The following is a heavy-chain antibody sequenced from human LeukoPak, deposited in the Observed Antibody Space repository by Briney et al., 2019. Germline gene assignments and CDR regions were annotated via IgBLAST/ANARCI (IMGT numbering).Heavy chain of an antibody. Sequence: GSVKVSCKASGYTFTDYYMNWVRQAPGQGLEWMGWIIAVVGGTKYAQKFQGRVTMTRDTSISTAYMELSIQRSDDTAVYYCVRAGELDYWGQGTLVADSS. CDR3: VRAGELDY. CDR2: IIAVVGGT. D-gene: IGHD2-21*01. CDR1: GYTFTDYY. J-gene: IGHJ4*02. V-gene: IGHV1-2*02.